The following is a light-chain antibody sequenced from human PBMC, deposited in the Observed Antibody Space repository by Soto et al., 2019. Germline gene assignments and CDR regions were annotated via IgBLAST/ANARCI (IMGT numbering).Light chain of an antibody. V-gene: IGLV4-69*01. J-gene: IGLJ2*01. Sequence: QPVLTQSPSASASLGASVKLTCTLSSGHSSYAIAWHQQQPEKGPRYLMKLNSDGSHNKGDGIPDRLSGSSSGAERYLTISSLQSEDEADYYCQTWNTGTHVVFGGGTKVTVL. CDR3: QTWNTGTHVV. CDR2: LNSDGSH. CDR1: SGHSSYA.